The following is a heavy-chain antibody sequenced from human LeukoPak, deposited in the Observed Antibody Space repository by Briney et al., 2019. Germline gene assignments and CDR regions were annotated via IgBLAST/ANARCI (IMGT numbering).Heavy chain of an antibody. CDR2: MNPNSGNT. Sequence: ASVKVSCKASGYTFTSYDINWVRQATGQGLEWMGWMNPNSGNTGYAQKFQGRVTMTRNTSISTVYMELSSLRSEDTAVYYCARGKRSSGPQKPYDYWGQGTLVTVSS. CDR1: GYTFTSYD. J-gene: IGHJ4*02. V-gene: IGHV1-8*01. D-gene: IGHD3-22*01. CDR3: ARGKRSSGPQKPYDY.